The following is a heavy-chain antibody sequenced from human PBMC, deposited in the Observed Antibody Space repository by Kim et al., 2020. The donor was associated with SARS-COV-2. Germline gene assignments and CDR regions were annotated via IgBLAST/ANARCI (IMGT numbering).Heavy chain of an antibody. V-gene: IGHV3-53*04. Sequence: NTYYADSVKGRFTISRHNSKNTLYLQMNSLRAEDTAVYYCGGVATRQGDYWGQGTLVTVSS. CDR3: GGVATRQGDY. CDR2: NT. J-gene: IGHJ4*02. D-gene: IGHD5-12*01.